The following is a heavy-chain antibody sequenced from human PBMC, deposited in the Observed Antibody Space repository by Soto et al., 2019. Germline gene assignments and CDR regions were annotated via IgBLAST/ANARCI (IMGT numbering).Heavy chain of an antibody. CDR3: TTDALRFLEWLSY. CDR2: IKSKTDGGTT. J-gene: IGHJ4*02. CDR1: GLTFSKAW. D-gene: IGHD3-3*01. Sequence: WGSLRLSCAASGLTFSKAWMSWVRQAPGKGLEWVGRIKSKTDGGTTDYAAPVKGRFTITRDDSKNTLYLQMNSLKTEDTAVYYCTTDALRFLEWLSYWGQGTLVTVSS. V-gene: IGHV3-15*01.